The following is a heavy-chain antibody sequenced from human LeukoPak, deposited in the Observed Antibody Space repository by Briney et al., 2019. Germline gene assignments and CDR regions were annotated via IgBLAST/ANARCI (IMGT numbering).Heavy chain of an antibody. CDR1: GFTFSSYA. CDR3: ARDHIVVVPAAPDY. J-gene: IGHJ4*02. V-gene: IGHV3-30-3*01. CDR2: ISYDGSNK. D-gene: IGHD2-2*01. Sequence: GGFLRLSCAASGFTFSSYAMHWVRQAPGKGLEWVAVISYDGSNKYYADSVKGRFTISRDNSKNTLYLQMNSLRAEDTAVYYCARDHIVVVPAAPDYWGQGTLVTVSS.